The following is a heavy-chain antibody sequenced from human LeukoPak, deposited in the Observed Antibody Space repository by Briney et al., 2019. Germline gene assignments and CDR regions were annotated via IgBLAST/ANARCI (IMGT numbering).Heavy chain of an antibody. D-gene: IGHD2-15*01. V-gene: IGHV4-34*01. CDR2: INHSGST. J-gene: IGHJ5*02. CDR3: ARGDVGYCSGGSCYPYTWFDP. Sequence: SETLSLTCAVYGGSFSGYYWSWIRQPPGKGLEWIGEINHSGSTNHNPSLKSRVTISVDTSKNQFSLKLSSVTAADTAVYYCARGDVGYCSGGSCYPYTWFDPWGQGTLVTVSS. CDR1: GGSFSGYY.